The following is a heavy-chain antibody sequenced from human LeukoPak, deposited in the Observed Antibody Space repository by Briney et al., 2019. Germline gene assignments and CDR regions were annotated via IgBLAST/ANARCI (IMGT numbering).Heavy chain of an antibody. CDR2: ISGSGGST. V-gene: IGHV3-23*01. J-gene: IGHJ5*02. D-gene: IGHD3-3*01. CDR3: AKAPTYYDFWSGLPGENWFDP. Sequence: GGSLRLSCAASGFTFSSYAMSWVRQAPGKGLEWVLAISGSGGSTYYADSVKGRFTISRDNSKNTLYLQMNSLRAEDTAVYYCAKAPTYYDFWSGLPGENWFDPWGQGTLVTVSS. CDR1: GFTFSSYA.